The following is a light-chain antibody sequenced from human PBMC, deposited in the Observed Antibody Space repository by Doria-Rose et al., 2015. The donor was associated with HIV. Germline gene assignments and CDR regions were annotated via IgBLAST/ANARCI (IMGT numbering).Light chain of an antibody. Sequence: TQSPESLGMSLGERATLNCESNQSLLYTSKNYLARYQQKPGQPPKLLIYWVSTRQPEVPARFSGSGSGTDFTLTISSLEAEDVAVYYCQQYYDAPSFGPGTTVDIK. J-gene: IGKJ3*01. CDR3: QQYYDAPS. CDR2: WVS. V-gene: IGKV4-1*01. CDR1: QSLLYTSKNY.